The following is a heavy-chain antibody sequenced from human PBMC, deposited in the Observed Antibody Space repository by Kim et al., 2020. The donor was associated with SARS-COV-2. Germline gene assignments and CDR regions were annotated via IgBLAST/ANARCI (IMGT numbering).Heavy chain of an antibody. CDR3: ARDGTTRSGGYYFDY. J-gene: IGHJ4*02. Sequence: QEFQGRVTITRDTSASTAYMELSSLRSEDTAVYYCARDGTTRSGGYYFDYWGQGALVTVSS. V-gene: IGHV1-3*01. D-gene: IGHD1-1*01.